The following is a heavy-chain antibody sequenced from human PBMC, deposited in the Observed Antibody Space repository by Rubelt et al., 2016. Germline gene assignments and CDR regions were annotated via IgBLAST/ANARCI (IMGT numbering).Heavy chain of an antibody. CDR2: SNDSGST. Sequence: GPGLVKPSETLSLTCIVYGGSFDGYHWTWIRQPPGKGLEWIGDSNDSGSTNYNPSLKSRVTISVDTFKNQFSLKLSSVTAADTAVYYCARDPGLTMVREVGSWFGPWGQGTRVTVSS. J-gene: IGHJ5*02. D-gene: IGHD3-10*01. CDR1: GGSFDGYH. CDR3: ARDPGLTMVREVGSWFGP. V-gene: IGHV4-34*01.